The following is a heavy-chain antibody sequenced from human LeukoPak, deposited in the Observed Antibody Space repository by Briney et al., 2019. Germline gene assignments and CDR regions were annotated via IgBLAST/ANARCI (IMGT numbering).Heavy chain of an antibody. D-gene: IGHD6-19*01. CDR1: GFTFDDYA. Sequence: GGSLRLSCAVSGFTFDDYAMHWVRQAPGKGLEWVSLISWDGGSTYYADSVKGRFTISRDNSKNSLYLQMNSLRAEDTALYYCAKDTHSSGWYGAFDIWGQGTMVTVSS. CDR2: ISWDGGST. J-gene: IGHJ3*02. V-gene: IGHV3-43D*03. CDR3: AKDTHSSGWYGAFDI.